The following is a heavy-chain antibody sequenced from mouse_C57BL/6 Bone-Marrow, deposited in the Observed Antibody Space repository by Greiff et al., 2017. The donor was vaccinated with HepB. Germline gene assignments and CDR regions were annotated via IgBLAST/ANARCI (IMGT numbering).Heavy chain of an antibody. CDR2: IDPENGDT. J-gene: IGHJ2*01. Sequence: EVQLKQSGAELVRPGASVKLSCTASGFNIKDDYMHWVKQRPEQGLEWIGWIDPENGDTEYASKFQGKATITADTSSNTAYLQLSSLTSEDTAVYYCTPGYYFDYWGQGTTLTVSS. V-gene: IGHV14-4*01. CDR1: GFNIKDDY. D-gene: IGHD4-1*01. CDR3: TPGYYFDY.